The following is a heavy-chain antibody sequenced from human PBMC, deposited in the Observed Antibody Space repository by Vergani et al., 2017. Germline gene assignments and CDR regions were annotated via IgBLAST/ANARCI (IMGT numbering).Heavy chain of an antibody. CDR3: ARVNTETNGHLYYNYYMDV. D-gene: IGHD4-11*01. Sequence: QVQLQQWGGGLLKPSETLSLTCVVNGGSFTSYHWTWIRQSPGEGLEWVGDIDHTGRPDYNPSLKSRLTMSVDKSRNQFSLTLNSVTATDTAIYFCARVNTETNGHLYYNYYMDVWGQGTAFTVS. V-gene: IGHV4-34*01. J-gene: IGHJ6*03. CDR1: GGSFTSYH. CDR2: IDHTGRP.